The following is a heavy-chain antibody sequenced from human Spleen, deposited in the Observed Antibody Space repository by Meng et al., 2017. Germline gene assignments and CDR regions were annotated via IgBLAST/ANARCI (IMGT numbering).Heavy chain of an antibody. V-gene: IGHV1-18*01. J-gene: IGHJ4*02. Sequence: QVHLLQSGPEVKKHGASVRVSCKASGYTFGSYGICWVRQAPGQGLEWMGWFVNYVDTYPAPKFQGRVTMTTDTHTNTAFMELRSPTSDDTAVYYCARGAPGRRYADYWGQGTLVTVSS. CDR1: GYTFGSYG. CDR3: ARGAPGRRYADY. D-gene: IGHD3-10*01. CDR2: FVNYVDT.